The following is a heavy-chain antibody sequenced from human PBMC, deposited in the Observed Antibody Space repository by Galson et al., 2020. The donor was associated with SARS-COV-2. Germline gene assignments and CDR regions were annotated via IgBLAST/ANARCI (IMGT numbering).Heavy chain of an antibody. CDR3: ARDRSGHYSFDY. D-gene: IGHD2-15*01. CDR2: ISYDGSYR. CDR1: GLTLSSHG. V-gene: IGHV3-30*04. J-gene: IGHJ4*02. Sequence: QLGVSLKLSCAASGLTLSSHGMHWVRQALGKGLEWVAIISYDGSYRYYADSVKGRFTISRDSSQNTMYLQMSSLRPEDTAVYYCARDRSGHYSFDYWGQGTLVTVSS.